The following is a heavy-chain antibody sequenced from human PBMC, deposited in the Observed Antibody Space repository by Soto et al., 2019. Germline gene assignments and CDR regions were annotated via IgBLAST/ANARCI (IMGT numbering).Heavy chain of an antibody. Sequence: GASVKVSCKASGYTFTSYGISWVRQAPGRGLEWMGWISAYNGNTNYAQKLQGRVTMTTDTSTSTAYMELRSLRSDDTAVYYCAREWYYGSGSYTNNWFDPWGQGTLVTVSS. J-gene: IGHJ5*02. V-gene: IGHV1-18*01. CDR3: AREWYYGSGSYTNNWFDP. CDR2: ISAYNGNT. CDR1: GYTFTSYG. D-gene: IGHD3-10*01.